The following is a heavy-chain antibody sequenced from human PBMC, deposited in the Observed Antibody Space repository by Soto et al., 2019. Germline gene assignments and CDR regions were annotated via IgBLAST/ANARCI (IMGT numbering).Heavy chain of an antibody. CDR3: ARDTGYYYGSGVRGWFDP. J-gene: IGHJ5*02. CDR2: ISAYNGNT. D-gene: IGHD3-10*01. CDR1: GYTFTSYG. V-gene: IGHV1-18*04. Sequence: QVQLVQSGAEVKKPGASVKVSCKASGYTFTSYGISWVRQAPGQGLEWMGWISAYNGNTNYAQKLQGRVTMTTDTSTSAAYMELRSLRSDDTAVYYCARDTGYYYGSGVRGWFDPWGQGTLVTVSS.